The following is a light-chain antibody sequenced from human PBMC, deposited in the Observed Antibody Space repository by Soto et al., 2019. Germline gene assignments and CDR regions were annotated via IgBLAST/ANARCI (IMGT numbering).Light chain of an antibody. J-gene: IGKJ4*01. CDR3: QQYDNLLT. Sequence: DIQMTQSPSSLSAYVGDRVTITCQASQDISNYLNWYQQKPGKAPKLLIYDASNLETGVPSRFSGSGYGTDFTFTISSLQPEDIATYYCQQYDNLLTFGGGTKVEIK. CDR1: QDISNY. V-gene: IGKV1-33*01. CDR2: DAS.